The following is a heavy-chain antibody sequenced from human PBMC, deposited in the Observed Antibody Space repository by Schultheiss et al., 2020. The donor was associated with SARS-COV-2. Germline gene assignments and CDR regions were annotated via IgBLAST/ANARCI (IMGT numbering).Heavy chain of an antibody. Sequence: GGSLRLSCAASGFTFSSYWMHWVRQAPGKGLVWVSRINSDGSSTSYADSVKGRFTISRDNAKNTLYLQMNSLRAEDTAVYYCAIGMMGAMRRDSGDYWGQGTLVTVSS. V-gene: IGHV3-74*01. CDR2: INSDGSST. D-gene: IGHD1-26*01. CDR3: AIGMMGAMRRDSGDY. J-gene: IGHJ4*02. CDR1: GFTFSSYW.